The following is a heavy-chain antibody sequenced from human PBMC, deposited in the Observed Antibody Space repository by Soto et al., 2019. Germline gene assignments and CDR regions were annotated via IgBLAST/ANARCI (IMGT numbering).Heavy chain of an antibody. CDR2: FDPEDGET. J-gene: IGHJ6*02. Sequence: ASVKVSCKVSGYTLTELSMHWVRQAPGKGLEWMGGFDPEDGETIYAQKFQGRVTMTEDTSTDTAYMELSSLRSEDTAVYYCATDTGLGELSPASYGMDVWGQGTTVTVSS. CDR1: GYTLTELS. V-gene: IGHV1-24*01. D-gene: IGHD3-16*02. CDR3: ATDTGLGELSPASYGMDV.